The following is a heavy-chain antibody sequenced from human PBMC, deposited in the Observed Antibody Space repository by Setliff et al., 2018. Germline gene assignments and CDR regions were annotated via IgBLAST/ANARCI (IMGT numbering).Heavy chain of an antibody. J-gene: IGHJ6*02. V-gene: IGHV4-61*02. CDR3: ARGSQYYNFWSGYHLDYYYYGMDV. D-gene: IGHD3-3*01. CDR2: IYPIGST. CDR1: GGSISSGSYY. Sequence: SETLSLTCAVSGGSISSGSYYWSWIRQSAGKGLQWVGRIYPIGSTNYNPSLKSRVTISLDTSKNQFSLKLSSVTAADTAVYYCARGSQYYNFWSGYHLDYYYYGMDVWGQGTTVTVSS.